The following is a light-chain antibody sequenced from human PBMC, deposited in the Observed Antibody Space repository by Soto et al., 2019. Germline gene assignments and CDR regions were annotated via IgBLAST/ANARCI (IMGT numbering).Light chain of an antibody. Sequence: QSALTQPASVSGSPGQSITISCTGTSSDVGDYNYVSWYQHYPGKAPKLMIYEVSYRPLGVSNRFSGSKSGNTASLTISGLQAEDEADYYCTSYTDSSTVVFGGGTKVTVL. V-gene: IGLV2-14*01. CDR1: SSDVGDYNY. CDR2: EVS. CDR3: TSYTDSSTVV. J-gene: IGLJ3*02.